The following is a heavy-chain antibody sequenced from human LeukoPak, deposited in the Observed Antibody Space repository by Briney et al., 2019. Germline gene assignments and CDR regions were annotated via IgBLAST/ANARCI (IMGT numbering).Heavy chain of an antibody. V-gene: IGHV4-4*07. Sequence: SETLSLTCTVSGGSISSYYWSWIRQPAGKGLEWIGRIYTSGSTSYNPSLKNRVTMSVDTSKNQLSLKLSSVTAADTAVYYCARGVVAVAGRMDVWGQGTTVTVSS. CDR1: GGSISSYY. D-gene: IGHD6-19*01. J-gene: IGHJ6*02. CDR3: ARGVVAVAGRMDV. CDR2: IYTSGST.